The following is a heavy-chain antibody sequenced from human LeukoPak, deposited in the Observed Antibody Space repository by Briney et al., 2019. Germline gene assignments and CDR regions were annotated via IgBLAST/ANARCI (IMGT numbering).Heavy chain of an antibody. CDR2: IKQDGSEK. Sequence: GGSLRLSCAASGFTFSDYWMSRVRQAPGKGLEWVAHIKQDGSEKYYVDSVKGRFTISRDNAKNSLYLQMNSLRAEDTAVYYCARGRVVIGLWGQGTLVTVSS. D-gene: IGHD3-3*01. CDR1: GFTFSDYW. V-gene: IGHV3-7*01. CDR3: ARGRVVIGL. J-gene: IGHJ4*02.